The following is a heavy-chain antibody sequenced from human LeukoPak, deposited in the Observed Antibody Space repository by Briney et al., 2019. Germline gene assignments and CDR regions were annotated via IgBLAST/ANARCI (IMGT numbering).Heavy chain of an antibody. J-gene: IGHJ4*02. CDR2: IIPIFGTA. Sequence: SVKVSCKASGGTFSSYAISWVRQAPGQGLEWMGGIIPIFGTANYAQKFQGRVTITTDESTSTAYMELSSLRSEDTAVYYCAAPVIGGDYGDYATYPPSWGYFDYWGQGTLVTVSS. CDR1: GGTFSSYA. V-gene: IGHV1-69*05. D-gene: IGHD4-17*01. CDR3: AAPVIGGDYGDYATYPPSWGYFDY.